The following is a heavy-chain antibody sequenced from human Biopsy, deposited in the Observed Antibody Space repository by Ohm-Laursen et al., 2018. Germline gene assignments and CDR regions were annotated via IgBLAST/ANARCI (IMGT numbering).Heavy chain of an antibody. CDR2: INPNSGNA. CDR3: ARVPAYPSIDGYYGLDL. CDR1: GYTFAGYY. Sequence: ASVKVSCKASGYTFAGYYLHWVRQAPGHGLEWMGWINPNSGNANYAQSFHGRLTVTRDTSISTAYMELTSLTFDDTAIYYCARVPAYPSIDGYYGLDLWGQGTTVIVSS. J-gene: IGHJ6*02. V-gene: IGHV1-2*02. D-gene: IGHD3-9*01.